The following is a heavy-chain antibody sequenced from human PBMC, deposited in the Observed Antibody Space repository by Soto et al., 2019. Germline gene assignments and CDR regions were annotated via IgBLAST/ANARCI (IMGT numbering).Heavy chain of an antibody. CDR2: IYPGDSDT. J-gene: IGHJ6*02. CDR3: ARFKGSSTNYYYGMDV. D-gene: IGHD2-2*01. CDR1: GYSFTSYW. Sequence: GESLKISCKGSGYSFTSYWIGWVRQMHGKGLEWMGIIYPGDSDTRYSPSFQGQVTISADKSISTAYLQWSSLKASDTAMYYCARFKGSSTNYYYGMDVWGQGTTVTVSS. V-gene: IGHV5-51*01.